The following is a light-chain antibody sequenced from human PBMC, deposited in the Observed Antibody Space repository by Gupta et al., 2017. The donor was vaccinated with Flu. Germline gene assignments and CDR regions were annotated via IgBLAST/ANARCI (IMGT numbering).Light chain of an antibody. CDR1: QSVLYSSNNKNY. CDR3: QQDYSTPRT. Sequence: NCKTSQSVLYSSNNKNYLAWYQQKPGQPPKLLIYWASTRESGVPDRFSGSGSGTDFTLTISSLQAEDVAVYYCQQDYSTPRTFGQGTKVEIK. V-gene: IGKV4-1*01. J-gene: IGKJ1*01. CDR2: WAS.